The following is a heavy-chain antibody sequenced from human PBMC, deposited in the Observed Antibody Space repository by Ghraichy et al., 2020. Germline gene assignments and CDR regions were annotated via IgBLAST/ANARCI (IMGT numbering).Heavy chain of an antibody. J-gene: IGHJ6*02. Sequence: LSCTVSGGSISSSSYYWGWIRQPPGKGLEWIGSIYYSGSTYYNPSLKSRVTISVDTSKNQFSLKLSSVTAADTAVYYCASPRWGGNSYYYYYYGMDVWGQGTTVTVSS. D-gene: IGHD4-23*01. CDR3: ASPRWGGNSYYYYYYGMDV. CDR2: IYYSGST. V-gene: IGHV4-39*01. CDR1: GGSISSSSYY.